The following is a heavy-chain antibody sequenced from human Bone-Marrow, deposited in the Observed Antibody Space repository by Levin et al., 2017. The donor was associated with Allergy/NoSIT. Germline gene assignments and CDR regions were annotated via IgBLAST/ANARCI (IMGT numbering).Heavy chain of an antibody. Sequence: GGSLRLSCKGSGYSFSSYWIGWVRQMPGKGLEWVGSFFPGDSDTRYSPSFQGQVTFSADKSISTAYLQWSSLKASDTAIYYCARHLLGGWLVQDYWGQGTLVTVSS. J-gene: IGHJ4*02. D-gene: IGHD6-19*01. CDR1: GYSFSSYW. CDR2: FFPGDSDT. CDR3: ARHLLGGWLVQDY. V-gene: IGHV5-51*01.